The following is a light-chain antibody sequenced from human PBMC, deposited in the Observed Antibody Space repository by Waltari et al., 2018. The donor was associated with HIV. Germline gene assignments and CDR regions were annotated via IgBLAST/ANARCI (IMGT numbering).Light chain of an antibody. J-gene: IGLJ2*01. Sequence: QSVLTQPPSMSSTPGQKVTISCSGTTSNIGHNYVSWYQQFPGAAPKLLIYDNNKRPSGIPDRISGSKSGTSATLDITGLQPGDEADYFCGAWDSSLTAVVFGGGTKVTVL. CDR2: DNN. CDR3: GAWDSSLTAVV. CDR1: TSNIGHNY. V-gene: IGLV1-51*01.